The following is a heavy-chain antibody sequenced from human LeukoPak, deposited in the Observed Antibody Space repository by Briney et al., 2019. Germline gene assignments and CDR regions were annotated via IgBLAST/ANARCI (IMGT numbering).Heavy chain of an antibody. D-gene: IGHD6-13*01. CDR1: AYTFTSYY. Sequence: ASVKVSCKASAYTFTSYYMHWVRQAPGQGLEGVGIINPSGGSKSYAQKFQGRVTMTRDTCTSTVYMELSSLRSEDTAVYYCAGSGDSSSRFMDVWGKGTTVTVSS. V-gene: IGHV1-46*01. CDR3: AGSGDSSSRFMDV. J-gene: IGHJ6*03. CDR2: INPSGGSK.